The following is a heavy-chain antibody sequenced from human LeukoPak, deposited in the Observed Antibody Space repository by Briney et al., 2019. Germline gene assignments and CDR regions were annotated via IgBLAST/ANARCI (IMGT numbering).Heavy chain of an antibody. V-gene: IGHV1-46*01. D-gene: IGHD4-17*01. CDR2: VGST. Sequence: VGSTSYAQKFQGRVTMTRDTSTSTVYMELSSLRSEDTAVYYCALEGGLGDYGVGVGAFDIWGQGTMVTVSS. J-gene: IGHJ3*02. CDR3: ALEGGLGDYGVGVGAFDI.